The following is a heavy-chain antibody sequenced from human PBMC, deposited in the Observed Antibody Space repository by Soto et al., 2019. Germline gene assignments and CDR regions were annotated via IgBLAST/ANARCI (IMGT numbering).Heavy chain of an antibody. D-gene: IGHD1-26*01. CDR2: ISYDGSNK. V-gene: IGHV3-30-3*01. CDR3: ARDSGTGGYYYYGMDV. CDR1: GFTFSSYA. J-gene: IGHJ6*02. Sequence: GGSRRLSCAASGFTFSSYAMHWVRQAPGKGLEWVAVISYDGSNKYYADSVKGRFTISRDNSKNTLYLQMNSLRAEDTAVYYCARDSGTGGYYYYGMDVWGQGTTVTVSS.